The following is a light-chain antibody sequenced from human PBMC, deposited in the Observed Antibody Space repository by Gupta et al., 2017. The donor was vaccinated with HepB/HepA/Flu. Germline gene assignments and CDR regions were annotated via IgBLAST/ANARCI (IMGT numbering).Light chain of an antibody. CDR2: GAS. CDR3: QQYNDWPIT. J-gene: IGKJ4*01. CDR1: QSVSSN. V-gene: IGKV3-15*01. Sequence: EIVMTQSPATLSVSPGERATLSCRASQSVSSNLAWYQQKPGQAPRLLIYGASTRATGIPARFSGSESGTEFTLTISSLQSEDFAVYYCQQYNDWPITFGGGTKVELK.